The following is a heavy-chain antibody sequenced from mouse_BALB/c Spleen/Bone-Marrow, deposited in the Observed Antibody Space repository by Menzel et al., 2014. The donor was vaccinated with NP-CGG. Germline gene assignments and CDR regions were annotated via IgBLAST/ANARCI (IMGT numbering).Heavy chain of an antibody. D-gene: IGHD2-1*01. J-gene: IGHJ2*01. CDR1: GFTFTDHY. Sequence: EVKLVESGGGLVQPGGFLRLSCATSGFTFTDHYMSWVRQPPGKALEWLGFIRNKANGYTTEYSASVKGRFTISRDNSQSIVYLQMNTLRAEDSATYYCARDYLYYLDYWGRGTTLTVSS. V-gene: IGHV7-3*02. CDR2: IRNKANGYTT. CDR3: ARDYLYYLDY.